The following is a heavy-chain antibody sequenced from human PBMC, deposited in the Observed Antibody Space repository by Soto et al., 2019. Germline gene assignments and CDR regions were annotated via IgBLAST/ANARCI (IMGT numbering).Heavy chain of an antibody. Sequence: ASVKVSCKASGYTFTSYYMHWVRQAPGQGLEWMGIINPSGGSTSYAQKFQGRVTMTRDTSTSTAYMELSSLRSEDTAVYYCARAGVDTAMGYYYYYGMDVWGQGTTVTVSS. J-gene: IGHJ6*02. CDR2: INPSGGST. V-gene: IGHV1-46*01. D-gene: IGHD5-18*01. CDR1: GYTFTSYY. CDR3: ARAGVDTAMGYYYYYGMDV.